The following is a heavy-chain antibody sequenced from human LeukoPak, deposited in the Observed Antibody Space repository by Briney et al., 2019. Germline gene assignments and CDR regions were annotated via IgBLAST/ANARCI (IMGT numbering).Heavy chain of an antibody. V-gene: IGHV4-34*01. CDR3: ARTTYDILTGYYYFDY. J-gene: IGHJ4*02. D-gene: IGHD3-9*01. Sequence: SETLSLTCAVYGGSFSGYYWSWIRQPPGKGLEWIGEINHSGSTNYNPSLKSRVTISVDTSKNQFSLKLSSVTAADTAVYYCARTTYDILTGYYYFDYWGQGTLVTVSS. CDR2: INHSGST. CDR1: GGSFSGYY.